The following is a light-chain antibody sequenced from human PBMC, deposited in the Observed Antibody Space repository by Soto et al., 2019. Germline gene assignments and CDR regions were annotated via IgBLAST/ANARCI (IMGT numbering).Light chain of an antibody. J-gene: IGLJ2*01. CDR3: SSYAGRTNLV. Sequence: QSALTQPPSASGSPGQSVTISCTGTSSDVGGYNYVSWYQQHPGKVPKLMIYDVSKRPSGVPDRFSGSKSGNTASLTVSGLQTEDEADYYCSSYAGRTNLVFGGGTKLTVL. V-gene: IGLV2-8*01. CDR2: DVS. CDR1: SSDVGGYNY.